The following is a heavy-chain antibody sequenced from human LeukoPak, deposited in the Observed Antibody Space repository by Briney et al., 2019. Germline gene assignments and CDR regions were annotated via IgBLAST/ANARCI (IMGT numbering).Heavy chain of an antibody. Sequence: PGGSLRLSCAASGFTFSSYGMHWVRQAPGKGLEWVAVIWYDGSNKYYADSVKGRFTISRDNSKNTLYLQMNSLRAEDTAVYYCASSYGDPSGYFDYWGQGTLVTVSS. V-gene: IGHV3-33*01. CDR2: IWYDGSNK. CDR3: ASSYGDPSGYFDY. D-gene: IGHD4-17*01. J-gene: IGHJ4*02. CDR1: GFTFSSYG.